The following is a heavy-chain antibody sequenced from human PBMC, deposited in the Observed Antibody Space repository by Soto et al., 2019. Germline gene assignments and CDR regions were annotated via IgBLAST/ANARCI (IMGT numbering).Heavy chain of an antibody. CDR2: TYYSGSA. D-gene: IGHD3-10*02. CDR3: ARHQKVFGEYWFDP. Sequence: SETLSLTCTVSGGSITSGGYYWGWIRQPPGKGLEWIGITYYSGSAYYSPFLQSRVTISVDTSKNQFSLRLTSVTAADTAVYYCARHQKVFGEYWFDPWGQGTLVTVS. CDR1: GGSITSGGYY. J-gene: IGHJ5*02. V-gene: IGHV4-39*01.